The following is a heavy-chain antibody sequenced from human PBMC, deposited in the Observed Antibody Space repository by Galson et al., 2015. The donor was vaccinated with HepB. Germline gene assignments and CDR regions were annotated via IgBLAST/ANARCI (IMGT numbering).Heavy chain of an antibody. CDR2: IDPSDSYT. CDR1: GYSFTTYW. J-gene: IGHJ1*01. Sequence: SLKISCKGSGYSFTTYWISWVRQMPGKGLEWMGRIDPSDSYTYYSPSFQGHVSISVDKAITTVYLQWSSLKASDTAMYYCARHRGIGELVWEHWGQGTLVTVSS. V-gene: IGHV5-10-1*01. D-gene: IGHD3-10*01. CDR3: ARHRGIGELVWEH.